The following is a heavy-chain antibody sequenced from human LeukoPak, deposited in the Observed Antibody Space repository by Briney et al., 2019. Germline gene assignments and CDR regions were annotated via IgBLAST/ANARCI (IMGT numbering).Heavy chain of an antibody. CDR3: ARDPAILGSGSYLDY. CDR1: GLTLSGYW. V-gene: IGHV3-74*01. Sequence: GGSLRLSCAASGLTLSGYWMHWVRQAPGKGLVWVSRINGDASSTSYADSVKGRFTISRDNAKSTLYLQMNSLRVEDTAVYYCARDPAILGSGSYLDYWGQGTLVTVSS. J-gene: IGHJ4*02. D-gene: IGHD3-10*01. CDR2: INGDASST.